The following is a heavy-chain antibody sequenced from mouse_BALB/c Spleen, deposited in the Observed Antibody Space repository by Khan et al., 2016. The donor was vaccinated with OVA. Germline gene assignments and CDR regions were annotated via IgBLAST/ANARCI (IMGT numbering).Heavy chain of an antibody. Sequence: VQLKESGPELVKPGASVRISCKTSGYTFTEYTMHWVKLSHGKSLEWLGGFNPNNGGTSYNQKFKGKATLTVDKSSSTAYMELRSLTSEDSAVDYCTRRDYYAYDWFFDVWGAGTTVTVSS. J-gene: IGHJ1*01. CDR2: FNPNNGGT. CDR3: TRRDYYAYDWFFDV. D-gene: IGHD1-2*01. CDR1: GYTFTEYT. V-gene: IGHV1-18*01.